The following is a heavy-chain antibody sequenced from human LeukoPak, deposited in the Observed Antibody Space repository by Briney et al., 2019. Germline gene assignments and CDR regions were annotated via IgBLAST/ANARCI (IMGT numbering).Heavy chain of an antibody. CDR2: RYYSGST. Sequence: ASETLSLTCTVSGGSISGYYWTWIRQPPGKGLEWIGYRYYSGSTNYNPSLKSRVTISVDTSKNQFSLKLSSVTAADTAVYYCAREVGGYDSSGYYSYYFDYWGQGTLVTVSS. V-gene: IGHV4-59*01. J-gene: IGHJ4*02. CDR1: GGSISGYY. D-gene: IGHD3-22*01. CDR3: AREVGGYDSSGYYSYYFDY.